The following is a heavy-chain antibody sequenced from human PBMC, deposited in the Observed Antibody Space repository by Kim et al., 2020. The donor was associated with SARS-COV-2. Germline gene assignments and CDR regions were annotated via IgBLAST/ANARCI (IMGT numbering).Heavy chain of an antibody. CDR3: ARENMLQYGRFFDH. J-gene: IGHJ4*02. V-gene: IGHV3-72*01. Sequence: AATVKGRIISSRDDSENTLYLQMNALEAGDTAVYYCARENMLQYGRFFDHWGQGTLVTVSS. D-gene: IGHD1-1*01.